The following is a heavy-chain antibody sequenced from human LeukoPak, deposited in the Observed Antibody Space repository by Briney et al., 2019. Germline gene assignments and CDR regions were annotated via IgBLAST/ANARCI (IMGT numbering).Heavy chain of an antibody. CDR2: INPNSGGT. D-gene: IGHD4-17*01. V-gene: IGHV1-2*02. Sequence: ASVKVSCKAYGYSFTENYMHWVRQAPGQGLEWMGWINPNSGGTNYAEKFQDRVTMTRDSSISTAFMELSRLRSDDTAVYYCAKHATVTTRNWFDPWGQGTLVTVSS. CDR3: AKHATVTTRNWFDP. J-gene: IGHJ5*02. CDR1: GYSFTENY.